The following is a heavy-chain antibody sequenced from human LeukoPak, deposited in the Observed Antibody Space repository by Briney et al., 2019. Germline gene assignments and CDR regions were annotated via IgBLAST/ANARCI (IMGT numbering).Heavy chain of an antibody. Sequence: GRSLRLSCAASGFTFSSYAMRWVRQAPGKGLEWVAVISYDGSNKYYADSVKGRFTISRDNSKNTLYLQMNSLRAEDTAVYYCARDPDSSGYYSFDYWGQGTLVTVSS. CDR2: ISYDGSNK. D-gene: IGHD3-22*01. V-gene: IGHV3-30-3*01. CDR1: GFTFSSYA. CDR3: ARDPDSSGYYSFDY. J-gene: IGHJ4*02.